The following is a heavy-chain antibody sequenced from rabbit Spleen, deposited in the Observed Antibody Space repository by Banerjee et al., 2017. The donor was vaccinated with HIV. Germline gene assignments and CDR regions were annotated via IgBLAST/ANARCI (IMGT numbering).Heavy chain of an antibody. Sequence: QQQLEESEGGLVKHGASLTLTCTASGFSFSSSYWICWVRQAPGKGLEWIACVYGVSGGATYYATWAKGRFTISKTSATTVTLEMTSLTAADTATYFCARGWAGGVDNYVDYFNLWGPGTLFTVS. CDR1: GFSFSSSYW. V-gene: IGHV1S45*01. CDR3: ARGWAGGVDNYVDYFNL. J-gene: IGHJ4*01. D-gene: IGHD6-1*01. CDR2: VYGVSGGAT.